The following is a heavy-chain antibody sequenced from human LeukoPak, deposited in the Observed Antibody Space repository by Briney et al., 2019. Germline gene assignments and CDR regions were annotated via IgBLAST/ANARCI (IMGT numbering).Heavy chain of an antibody. Sequence: SETLSLTCTVSAGSTSSYYWGWIRQPPGGGLELIGYIYTSGSTNYNPSLKSRVTISVDTSKNQFSLKLSSVTAADTAVYYCARESRTGIFDYWGQGTLVTVSS. V-gene: IGHV4-4*09. CDR2: IYTSGST. CDR3: ARESRTGIFDY. J-gene: IGHJ4*02. D-gene: IGHD3-10*01. CDR1: AGSTSSYY.